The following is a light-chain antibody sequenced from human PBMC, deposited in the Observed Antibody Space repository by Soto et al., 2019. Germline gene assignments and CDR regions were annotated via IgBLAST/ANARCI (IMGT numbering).Light chain of an antibody. CDR3: GSWDSSLSAYV. CDR2: DDN. V-gene: IGLV1-51*01. Sequence: QSVLTQPPSVSAAPGQKVTISCSGSSSNIGGNSVSWYQQLPGTAPKLLIYDDNKRPSGIPDRFSGSKSGTSATLGITGFQTGDEADYYSGSWDSSLSAYVFGTGTKVTV. J-gene: IGLJ1*01. CDR1: SSNIGGNS.